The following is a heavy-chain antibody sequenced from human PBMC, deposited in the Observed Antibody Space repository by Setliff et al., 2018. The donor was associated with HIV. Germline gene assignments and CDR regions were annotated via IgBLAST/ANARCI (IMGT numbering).Heavy chain of an antibody. Sequence: SETLSLTCTVSGGSIRSHYWSWIRQPPGKRLEWIGYIYYSGSTNYNPSLKSRVTISVDTAKNQFSLKLSSVTAADTAVYYCARLRGSYDFSNWFDPWGRGTQVTVSS. V-gene: IGHV4-59*11. J-gene: IGHJ5*02. CDR1: GGSIRSHY. CDR2: IYYSGST. CDR3: ARLRGSYDFSNWFDP. D-gene: IGHD3-3*01.